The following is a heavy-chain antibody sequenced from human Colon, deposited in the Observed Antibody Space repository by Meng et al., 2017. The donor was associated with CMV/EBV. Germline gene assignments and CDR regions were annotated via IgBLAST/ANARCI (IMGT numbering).Heavy chain of an antibody. Sequence: VQLLESGGGLVQPGGSLRLSCAASGFTLSNYGIHWVRQAPGKGLEWLALISHEGSEDYYADSVKGRFTMSRDNSKNTVHLQMNSLRPDDTAVYYCARWTGWFDPWGQGTLVTVSS. CDR3: ARWTGWFDP. CDR2: ISHEGSED. V-gene: IGHV3-30*03. CDR1: GFTLSNYG. D-gene: IGHD3/OR15-3a*01. J-gene: IGHJ5*02.